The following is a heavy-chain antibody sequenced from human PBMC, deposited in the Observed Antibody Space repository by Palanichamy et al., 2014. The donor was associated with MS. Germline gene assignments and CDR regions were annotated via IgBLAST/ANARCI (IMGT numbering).Heavy chain of an antibody. Sequence: QVQLVESGGGVVQPGKSLRLSCAVSRFAFTSYSLNWVRQAPGKGPEWIAFLAYDGSKTYYADSVKGRFIISRDNSRNMMFLEMNNLKAEDTAMYYCVTDRTNFGYGPFDNWGQGTLVTVSS. CDR3: VTDRTNFGYGPFDN. D-gene: IGHD3-10*01. CDR1: RFAFTSYS. V-gene: IGHV3-30-3*02. J-gene: IGHJ4*02. CDR2: LAYDGSKT.